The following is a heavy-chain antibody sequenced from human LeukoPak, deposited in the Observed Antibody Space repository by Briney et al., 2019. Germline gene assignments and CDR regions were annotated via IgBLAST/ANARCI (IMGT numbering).Heavy chain of an antibody. CDR1: GFTFSSYS. V-gene: IGHV3-21*01. D-gene: IGHD6-13*01. Sequence: GGSLRLSCAASGFTFSSYSMNWVRQAPGKGLEWVSSISSSSSYIYYADSVKGRFTISRDNSKNTVFLQMSSLRSEDTAVYYCAKGQPGGYWYFDLWGRGTLVTVSS. CDR3: AKGQPGGYWYFDL. J-gene: IGHJ2*01. CDR2: ISSSSSYI.